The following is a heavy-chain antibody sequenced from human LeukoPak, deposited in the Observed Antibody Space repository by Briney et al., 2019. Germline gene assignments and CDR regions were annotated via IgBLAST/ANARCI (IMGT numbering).Heavy chain of an antibody. CDR3: AAHISSWYTDDC. J-gene: IGHJ4*02. CDR1: SRSMRSYY. Sequence: SQTLSLPCTVPSRSMRSYYWSWIRQPPGKGLEWIGYIGTSGSSDYHPSLKSRVTMSEETSKNQISLNVTSVIAADTDVYYCAAHISSWYTDDCWGQGTLVTVSS. D-gene: IGHD6-13*01. V-gene: IGHV4-4*09. CDR2: IGTSGSS.